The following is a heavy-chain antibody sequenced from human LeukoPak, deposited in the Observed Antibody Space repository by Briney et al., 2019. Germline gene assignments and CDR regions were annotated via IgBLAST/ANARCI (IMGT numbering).Heavy chain of an antibody. V-gene: IGHV3-23*01. CDR1: GFTFSTEA. Sequence: GGSLRLSCEVSGFTFSTEAMTWVRQAPGKGLEWVSSISDSSRTTYYADSVQGRFTISRDNSRNTFYLQMNSLRAEDTAFYYCAKRLGFIPQFDYWSQGTLVAVSS. D-gene: IGHD6-19*01. CDR2: ISDSSRTT. J-gene: IGHJ4*02. CDR3: AKRLGFIPQFDY.